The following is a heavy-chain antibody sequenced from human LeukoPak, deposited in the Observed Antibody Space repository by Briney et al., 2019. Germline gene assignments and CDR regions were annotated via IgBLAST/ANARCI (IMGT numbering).Heavy chain of an antibody. D-gene: IGHD6-19*01. CDR1: GFTFDAYG. V-gene: IGHV3-20*04. CDR2: INWDGGST. J-gene: IGHJ3*02. CDR3: ARTVSSAGWSDDAFDI. Sequence: PGGSLRLSCAASGFTFDAYGMSSARQAPGKGLEWVSGINWDGGSTGYAESVKGRFTISRDNAKNFLYLQMNSLRAEDTALYYCARTVSSAGWSDDAFDIWGQGTMVTVSS.